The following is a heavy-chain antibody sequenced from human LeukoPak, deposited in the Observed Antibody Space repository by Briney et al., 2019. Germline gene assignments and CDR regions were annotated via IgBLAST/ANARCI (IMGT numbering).Heavy chain of an antibody. J-gene: IGHJ6*03. Sequence: ASVKVSCKTSKNMFTGYYMHWVRQAPRQGLEWIGWINPNSGGTLFARRFQGRVTMTRDTSIGATYMELSRLTSDDTALYYCAAQCNDDFCYKRDYMDVWGKGTMLSVSS. CDR3: AAQCNDDFCYKRDYMDV. CDR2: INPNSGGT. D-gene: IGHD2-2*02. V-gene: IGHV1-2*02. CDR1: KNMFTGYY.